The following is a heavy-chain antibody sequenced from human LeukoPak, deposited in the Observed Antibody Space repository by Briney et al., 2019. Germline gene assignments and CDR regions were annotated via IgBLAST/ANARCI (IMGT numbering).Heavy chain of an antibody. J-gene: IGHJ4*02. V-gene: IGHV3-9*01. D-gene: IGHD1/OR15-1a*01. CDR1: GFTFDDYD. CDR2: MSWNSDSI. Sequence: GGSLRLSCAASGFTFDDYDLHWVRQAPGKGLEWVSGMSWNSDSIGYADSVKGRFTISRDNAKNSLYLQLNSLRTEDTALYYCAKAISKGTVIFDYWGQGTLVTVSS. CDR3: AKAISKGTVIFDY.